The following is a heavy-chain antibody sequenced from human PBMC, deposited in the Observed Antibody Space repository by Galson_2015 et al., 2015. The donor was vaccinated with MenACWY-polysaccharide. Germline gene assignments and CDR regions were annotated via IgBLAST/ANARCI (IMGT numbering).Heavy chain of an antibody. J-gene: IGHJ4*02. V-gene: IGHV1-69*02. CDR2: IIPFATME. D-gene: IGHD2-15*01. CDR3: ARVDCSGGHCYFAY. Sequence: SVKVSCKASGDSLNNYSIGWVRQAPGQGLEWMGRIIPFATMENYAQKFQGRVMISADTSANTVYMQLSSLTSDDTAVYFCARVDCSGGHCYFAYWGQGTLVTVSS. CDR1: GDSLNNYS.